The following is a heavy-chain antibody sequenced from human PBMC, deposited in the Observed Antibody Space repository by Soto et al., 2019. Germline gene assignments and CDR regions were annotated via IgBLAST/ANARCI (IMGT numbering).Heavy chain of an antibody. CDR2: MSYDGSNK. Sequence: QVQLVESGGSVVQPGRSLRLSCAASGFTFSSYGMHWVRQAPGKGLEWVALMSYDGSNKNYADSVKGRFAISRDNSKNTXYQXMNKLRAEDTAVYYCAKDLGYCSGGSCYSEGYFDYWGQGTLVTVSS. V-gene: IGHV3-30*18. D-gene: IGHD2-15*01. J-gene: IGHJ4*02. CDR1: GFTFSSYG. CDR3: AKDLGYCSGGSCYSEGYFDY.